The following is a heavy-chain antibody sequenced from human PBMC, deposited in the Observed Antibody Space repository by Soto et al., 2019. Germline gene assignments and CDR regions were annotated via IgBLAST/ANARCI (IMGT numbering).Heavy chain of an antibody. V-gene: IGHV4-4*02. CDR3: ARVVVATYSSTFDP. Sequence: QVQLQESGPGLVKPSGTLSLTCGVSSDSISSSNWWTWVRQPPGKGLEWIGEIYHTGSTNSNPSLQRRVTISVDKSKNKFSLKLSSVTAADTAVYYCARVVVATYSSTFDPWGQGTLVTVSS. CDR1: SDSISSSNW. CDR2: IYHTGST. D-gene: IGHD6-13*01. J-gene: IGHJ5*02.